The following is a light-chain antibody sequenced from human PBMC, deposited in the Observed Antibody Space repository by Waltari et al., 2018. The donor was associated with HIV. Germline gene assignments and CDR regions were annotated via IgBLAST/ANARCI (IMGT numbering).Light chain of an antibody. V-gene: IGLV1-51*02. J-gene: IGLJ3*02. CDR3: GTWDSSLSVWV. CDR1: SSNIGNNY. CDR2: ENN. Sequence: VLTQPPSVSVAPGQKVTISCSGSSSNIGNNYVSWYQQLPGTAPKLLIYENNKRPSGIPDRFSGSKSGTSATLGITGLQTGDEADYYCGTWDSSLSVWVFGGGTKLTVL.